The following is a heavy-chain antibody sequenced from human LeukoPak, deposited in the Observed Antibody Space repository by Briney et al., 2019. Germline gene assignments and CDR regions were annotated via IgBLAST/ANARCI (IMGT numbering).Heavy chain of an antibody. CDR3: ARARSSGWYRDY. Sequence: GGSLRLSCAASGFTFSSYSMNWVRQAPGKGLEWVSSISSSSYIYYADSVKGRFTISRDNAENSLYLQMNSLRAEDTAVYYCARARSSGWYRDYWGQGALVTVSS. D-gene: IGHD6-19*01. CDR1: GFTFSSYS. V-gene: IGHV3-21*01. CDR2: ISSSSYI. J-gene: IGHJ4*02.